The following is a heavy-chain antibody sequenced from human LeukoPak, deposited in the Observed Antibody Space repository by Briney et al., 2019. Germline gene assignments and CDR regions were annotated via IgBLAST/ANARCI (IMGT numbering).Heavy chain of an antibody. Sequence: ASVKVSCKASEYTXTGYYMHWVRQAPGQGLEWMGWINPNSGATDYAQNYQGRVTLTRDTSISTAYMQLSRLRSDDTAVYYCASGYRFGNWGQGTLVTVSS. CDR2: INPNSGAT. D-gene: IGHD5-24*01. CDR3: ASGYRFGN. V-gene: IGHV1-2*02. CDR1: EYTXTGYY. J-gene: IGHJ4*02.